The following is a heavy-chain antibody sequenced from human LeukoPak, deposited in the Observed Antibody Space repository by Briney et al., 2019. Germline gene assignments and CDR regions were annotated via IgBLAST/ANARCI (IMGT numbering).Heavy chain of an antibody. J-gene: IGHJ4*02. Sequence: GESLKISCKGSGYSFISYWIGWVRQMPGKGLEWMGIIYPGDSDTRYSPSFQGQVTISADKSISTAYLQWSSLKASDTAMYYCARNVKDSSYDFGSDYCGQGTLVTVSS. CDR3: ARNVKDSSYDFGSDY. CDR1: GYSFISYW. CDR2: IYPGDSDT. D-gene: IGHD5-12*01. V-gene: IGHV5-51*01.